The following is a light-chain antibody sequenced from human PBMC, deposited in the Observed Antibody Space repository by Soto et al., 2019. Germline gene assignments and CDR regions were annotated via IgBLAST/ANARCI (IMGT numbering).Light chain of an antibody. Sequence: QSVLTQPPSASASLGASVTLTCTLSSGYSNYKVDWYQQRPGKGPRFVMRVGTGGIVGSKGDGIPDRFSVLGSGLNRYLTIKNIQEEDESDYHCGADHGTGRKCVWVFGGGTKVTVL. CDR1: SGYSNYK. V-gene: IGLV9-49*01. CDR3: GADHGTGRKCVWV. CDR2: VGTGGIVG. J-gene: IGLJ3*02.